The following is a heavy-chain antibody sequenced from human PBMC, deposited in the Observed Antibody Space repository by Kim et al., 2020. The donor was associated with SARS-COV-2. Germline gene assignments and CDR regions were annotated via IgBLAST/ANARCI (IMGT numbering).Heavy chain of an antibody. D-gene: IGHD1-26*01. J-gene: IGHJ6*02. CDR1: VGSFSGYH. Sequence: SETLSLRCAVYVGSFSGYHWSWVRQPPGRGLEWIGETDHTGAITYNPALKGRAAISVDRSKNQISLQLTSVTAADTAVYFCARGWVGVVPSPILGLGPHYDYYAMDVWGQGTTVTVSS. V-gene: IGHV4-34*01. CDR2: TDHTGAI. CDR3: ARGWVGVVPSPILGLGPHYDYYAMDV.